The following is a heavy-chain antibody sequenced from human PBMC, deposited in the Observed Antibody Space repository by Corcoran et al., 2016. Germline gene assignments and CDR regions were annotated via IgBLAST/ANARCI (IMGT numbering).Heavy chain of an antibody. Sequence: EVQMVESGGGLVQPGGSLRLSCAASGFTFSSYSMNWVRQAPGKGLQWVSYISSSGTTVYYADSVKGRFTNSRDNAENSLYLQMNSLRVEDTALYFCARGWSGVILWGRGTMVTVSS. CDR3: ARGWSGVIL. CDR1: GFTFSSYS. D-gene: IGHD3-16*02. J-gene: IGHJ3*01. CDR2: ISSSGTTV. V-gene: IGHV3-48*04.